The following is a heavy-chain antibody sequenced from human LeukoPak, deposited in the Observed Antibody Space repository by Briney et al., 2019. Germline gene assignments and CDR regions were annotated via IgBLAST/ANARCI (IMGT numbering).Heavy chain of an antibody. D-gene: IGHD2-8*02. J-gene: IGHJ3*01. CDR1: GFTFSSYA. Sequence: GGSLRLSCAASGFTFSSYAMSWVRQAPGKGLEWVSAISGSGGSIEYADFVKGRFIISRDNSKTTLYLQMSGLRADDPAVYYCAKDASKPAWSYALDVWGPGSMVTVSS. CDR2: ISGSGGSI. CDR3: AKDASKPAWSYALDV. V-gene: IGHV3-23*01.